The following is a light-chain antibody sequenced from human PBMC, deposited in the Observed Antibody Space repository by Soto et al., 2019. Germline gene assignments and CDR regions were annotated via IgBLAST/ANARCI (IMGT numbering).Light chain of an antibody. J-gene: IGKJ1*01. V-gene: IGKV3-20*01. CDR2: DAF. CDR1: HSVSSNY. Sequence: EIVLTQSPGTLSLSPGERATLSCRASHSVSSNYLAWYQQKPGQAPRLLIYDAFSRATAIPDRFSGSGSGTDFSLTITRLEPEDFAVYYCQQYGSSPRTFGQGPKVEIK. CDR3: QQYGSSPRT.